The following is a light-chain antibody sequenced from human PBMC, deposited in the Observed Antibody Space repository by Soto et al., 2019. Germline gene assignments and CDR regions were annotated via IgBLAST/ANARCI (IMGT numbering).Light chain of an antibody. J-gene: IGKJ3*01. V-gene: IGKV3-15*01. CDR1: QSVNGN. CDR2: VAS. Sequence: EIRMTQSPATLSVSLGERATLSCGASQSVNGNLAWYQKKPGQAPRLLIYVASTMATGIPSSLSGNGSETELTLTASSLQPEDFEIYYCQQYNNTPYTFGPGTKVDIK. CDR3: QQYNNTPYT.